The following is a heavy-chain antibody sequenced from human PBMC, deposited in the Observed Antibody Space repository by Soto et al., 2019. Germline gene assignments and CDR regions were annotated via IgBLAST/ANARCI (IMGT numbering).Heavy chain of an antibody. CDR3: ARQRYFDY. Sequence: SGYIFHNYWIGWVRQMPGKGLEWLGIIYPGDSNIRYNPSFQGQVTISADKSLSTTYLHWSSLKASDTAMYYCARQRYFDYWGQGTLVTVSS. J-gene: IGHJ4*02. CDR1: GYIFHNYW. V-gene: IGHV5-51*01. CDR2: IYPGDSNI.